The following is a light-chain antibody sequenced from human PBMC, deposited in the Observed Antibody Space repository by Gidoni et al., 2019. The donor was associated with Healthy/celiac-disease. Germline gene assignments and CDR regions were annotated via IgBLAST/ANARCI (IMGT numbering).Light chain of an antibody. J-gene: IGKJ2*01. CDR2: GAS. CDR1: QSVSANY. CDR3: HQYGTTPPYT. V-gene: IGKV3-20*01. Sequence: EIVLTQSPGTLSLSPGERATLSCRASQSVSANYLAWYQQKPGQAPRLLIYGASSRATGIPDRFSGSGSGTDFTLTISRLEPEDFAVYYCHQYGTTPPYTFXQXTKLEIK.